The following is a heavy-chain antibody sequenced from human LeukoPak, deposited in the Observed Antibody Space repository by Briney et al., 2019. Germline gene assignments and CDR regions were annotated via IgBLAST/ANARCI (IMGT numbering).Heavy chain of an antibody. D-gene: IGHD3-22*01. J-gene: IGHJ4*02. Sequence: GGSLRLSCAASGFTFSSYGMHWVRQAPGKGLEWVAVIWYDGSSKYYADSVKGRFTISRDNSKNTLYLQMNSLRAEDTAVYYCAKGIYYDSSSYFDYWGQGTLVTVSS. CDR2: IWYDGSSK. CDR1: GFTFSSYG. CDR3: AKGIYYDSSSYFDY. V-gene: IGHV3-33*06.